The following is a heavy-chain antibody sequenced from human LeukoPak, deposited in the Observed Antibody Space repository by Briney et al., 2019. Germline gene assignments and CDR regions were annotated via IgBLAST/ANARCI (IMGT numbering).Heavy chain of an antibody. V-gene: IGHV5-51*01. Sequence: GESLKISCQGSGYSFTSYWIGWVRQMPGKGLEWMGIIYPGDSDTRYSPSFQGQVTISADKSISTAYLQWSSLKASDTAMYYCARGELDTAMVIYFDYWGQGTLVTVSS. J-gene: IGHJ4*02. CDR1: GYSFTSYW. D-gene: IGHD5-18*01. CDR2: IYPGDSDT. CDR3: ARGELDTAMVIYFDY.